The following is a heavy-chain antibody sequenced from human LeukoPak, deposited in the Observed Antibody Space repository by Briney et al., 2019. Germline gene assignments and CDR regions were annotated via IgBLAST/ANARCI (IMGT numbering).Heavy chain of an antibody. CDR3: ARDPELELRGSAFDY. Sequence: GRSLRLSCAASGFTFSSYAMHWVRQAPGKGLEWVAVISYDGSNKYYADSVKGRFTISRDNSKNTLYLQMNSLRAEDTAVYYCARDPELELRGSAFDYWGQGTLVTVSS. V-gene: IGHV3-30-3*01. D-gene: IGHD1-7*01. CDR2: ISYDGSNK. CDR1: GFTFSSYA. J-gene: IGHJ4*02.